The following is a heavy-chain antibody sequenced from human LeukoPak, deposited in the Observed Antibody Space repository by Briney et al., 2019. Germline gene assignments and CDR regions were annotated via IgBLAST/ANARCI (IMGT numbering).Heavy chain of an antibody. CDR1: GGSFSGYY. CDR2: NNHSGST. V-gene: IGHV4-34*01. CDR3: ARGRKSSGWYRPTYYFDY. D-gene: IGHD6-19*01. Sequence: PSETLSLTCAVYGGSFSGYYWSWIRQPPGKGLEWIGENNHSGSTNYNPSLKSRVTISVDTSKNQFSLKLSSVTAADTAVYYCARGRKSSGWYRPTYYFDYWGQGTLVTVSS. J-gene: IGHJ4*02.